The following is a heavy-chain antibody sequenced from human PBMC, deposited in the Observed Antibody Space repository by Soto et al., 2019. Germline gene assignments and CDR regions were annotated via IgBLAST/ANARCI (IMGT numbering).Heavy chain of an antibody. CDR2: VSKDGNEK. CDR3: VTEGAAGYCPN. CDR1: GFIFSNFP. D-gene: IGHD3-22*01. J-gene: IGHJ4*02. Sequence: QVHLVDSGGGVVQPGRSMRLSCAASGFIFSNFPIHWVRQAPGKGLEWVALVSKDGNEKHYADSVKGRFTISRDNSRNMVYLQLSSLKDEDTAVYYCVTEGAAGYCPNWGQGTLVTVSS. V-gene: IGHV3-30-3*01.